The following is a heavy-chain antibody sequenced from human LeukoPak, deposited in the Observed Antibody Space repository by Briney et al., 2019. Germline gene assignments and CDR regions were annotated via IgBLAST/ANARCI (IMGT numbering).Heavy chain of an antibody. V-gene: IGHV3-30*02. D-gene: IGHD2-21*01. CDR1: GFHFSRNG. J-gene: IGHJ4*02. Sequence: GGSLRLSCAASGFHFSRNGMHWVRQAPGKGLEWGAFIRYDGTKKFYGDSVRGRFTISRDNSKNTLYLEMNSLRHEDTAVYSCARDFDDVNGDFYYIPDFWGQGTLVSVSS. CDR2: IRYDGTKK. CDR3: ARDFDDVNGDFYYIPDF.